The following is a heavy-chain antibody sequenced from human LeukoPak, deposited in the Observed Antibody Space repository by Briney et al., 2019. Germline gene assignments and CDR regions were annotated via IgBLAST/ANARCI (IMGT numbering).Heavy chain of an antibody. J-gene: IGHJ6*01. V-gene: IGHV4-34*01. CDR3: ATVRYSRYCSGGSCHNYYYYGMDV. D-gene: IGHD2-15*01. CDR2: INHSGST. Sequence: SETLSLTCAVYGGSFSGYYWSWIRQPPGKGLEWIGEINHSGSTNYNPSLKSRVTISVDTSKNQFSLKLRSVTAADTAVYYCATVRYSRYCSGGSCHNYYYYGMDVWGPRDHGHRLL. CDR1: GGSFSGYY.